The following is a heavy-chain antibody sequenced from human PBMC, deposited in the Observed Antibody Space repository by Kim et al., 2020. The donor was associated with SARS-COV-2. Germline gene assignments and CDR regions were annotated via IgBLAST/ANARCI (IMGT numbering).Heavy chain of an antibody. CDR3: ARCVAARFPSDEVHFDY. D-gene: IGHD6-6*01. J-gene: IGHJ4*02. Sequence: SETLSLTCTVSGGSISSYYWSWIRQPPGKGLEWIGYIYYSGSTNYNPSLKSRVTISVDTSKNQFSLKLSSVTAADTAVYYCARCVAARFPSDEVHFDYWGQGTLVTVSS. V-gene: IGHV4-59*13. CDR2: IYYSGST. CDR1: GGSISSYY.